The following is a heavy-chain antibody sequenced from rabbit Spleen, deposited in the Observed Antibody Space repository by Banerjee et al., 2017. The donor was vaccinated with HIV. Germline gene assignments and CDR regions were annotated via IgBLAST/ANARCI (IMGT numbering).Heavy chain of an antibody. V-gene: IGHV1S45*01. Sequence: QEQLVESGGGLVQPGGSLTLSCKASGFDFNSGYDMCWVRQAPGKGLEWIACIYAGSSDYIYSATWAKGRFTISKTSSTTVTLQMTSLTAADTATYFCARDLDGVIGWNFGWWGPGTLVTVS. J-gene: IGHJ4*01. CDR2: IYAGSSDYI. CDR1: GFDFNSGYD. CDR3: ARDLDGVIGWNFGW. D-gene: IGHD1-1*01.